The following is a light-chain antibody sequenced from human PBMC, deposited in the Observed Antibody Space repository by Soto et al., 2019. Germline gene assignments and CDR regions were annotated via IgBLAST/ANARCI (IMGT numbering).Light chain of an antibody. CDR2: AAS. V-gene: IGKV3-15*01. CDR1: QSVSSK. CDR3: QQYSNWPKT. Sequence: EIVMTQSPATLSVSPGERATLSCRASQSVSSKIVWYQQKSGQAPRLLIYAASTRATGVPARLTGSGSGTEFTLTITSLQSEDFAVYYCQQYSNWPKTFGQGSRVEIK. J-gene: IGKJ1*01.